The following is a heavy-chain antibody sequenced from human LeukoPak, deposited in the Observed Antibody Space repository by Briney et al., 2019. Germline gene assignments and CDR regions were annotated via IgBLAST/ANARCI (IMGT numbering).Heavy chain of an antibody. Sequence: ASVKVSCKASGYTFTSYDINWVRQATGQGLEWMGWKNPNSGNTGYAQKFQGRVIMTRNTSISTAYMELSSLRSEDTAVYYCARADYDYVWGSLYLRYYMDVWGKGTTVTVSS. CDR3: ARADYDYVWGSLYLRYYMDV. CDR2: KNPNSGNT. D-gene: IGHD3-16*01. J-gene: IGHJ6*03. CDR1: GYTFTSYD. V-gene: IGHV1-8*01.